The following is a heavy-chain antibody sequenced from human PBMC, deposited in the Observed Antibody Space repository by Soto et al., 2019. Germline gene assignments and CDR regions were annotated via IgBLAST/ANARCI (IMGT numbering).Heavy chain of an antibody. CDR1: GGSFSGYY. CDR2: INHSGST. V-gene: IGHV4-34*01. CDR3: ACIFSGGYGYGFYYYGMDV. D-gene: IGHD5-18*01. J-gene: IGHJ6*02. Sequence: SETLSLTCAVYGGSFSGYYWGWIRQPPGKGLEWIGGINHSGSTNYNPSLKSRVTISVDTSKNQFSLKLSSVTAADTAVYYCACIFSGGYGYGFYYYGMDVWGQGTTVTVSS.